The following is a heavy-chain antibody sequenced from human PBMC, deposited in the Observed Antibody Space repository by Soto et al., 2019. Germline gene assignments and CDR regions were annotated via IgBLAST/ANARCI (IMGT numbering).Heavy chain of an antibody. D-gene: IGHD1-26*01. CDR2: ITPYTGNT. CDR1: GYTFTDYG. Sequence: SVKVSCKASGYTFTDYGFSWVRQAPGQGPEWMGWITPYTGNTKFPQKFQGRVTMTTDRFTSTAYMELKSLTFDDTAVYYCARDRGSGSYYLGPFYFDYWGQGTLVTVSS. J-gene: IGHJ4*02. CDR3: ARDRGSGSYYLGPFYFDY. V-gene: IGHV1-18*01.